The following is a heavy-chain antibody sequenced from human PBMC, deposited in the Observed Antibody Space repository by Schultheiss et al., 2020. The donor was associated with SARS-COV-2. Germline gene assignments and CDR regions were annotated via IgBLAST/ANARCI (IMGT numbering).Heavy chain of an antibody. J-gene: IGHJ4*02. Sequence: GESLKISCAASGFTFSSYSMNWVRQAPGKGLEWVAVISYDGSNKYYADSVKGRFTISRDNAKNSLYLQMNSLRAEDTAVYYCARAGRRDPFDYWGQGTLVTVSS. V-gene: IGHV3-30*12. CDR3: ARAGRRDPFDY. D-gene: IGHD5-24*01. CDR1: GFTFSSYS. CDR2: ISYDGSNK.